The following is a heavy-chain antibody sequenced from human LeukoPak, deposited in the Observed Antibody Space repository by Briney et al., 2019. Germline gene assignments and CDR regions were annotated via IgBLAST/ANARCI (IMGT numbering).Heavy chain of an antibody. CDR2: IGTAGDT. J-gene: IGHJ4*02. D-gene: IGHD1-7*01. CDR3: ARVGITGTFDY. V-gene: IGHV3-13*01. Sequence: KGVEWVSAIGTAGDTYYLGSVKGRFNISRENAKNSLYLQMNSLRAGDTAVYYCARVGITGTFDYWGQGTLVTVSS.